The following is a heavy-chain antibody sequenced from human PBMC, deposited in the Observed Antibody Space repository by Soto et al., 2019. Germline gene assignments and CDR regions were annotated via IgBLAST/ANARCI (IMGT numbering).Heavy chain of an antibody. CDR1: GGSISSGDYY. D-gene: IGHD5-18*01. Sequence: QVQLQESGPGLVKPSQTLSLTCNVSGGSISSGDYYWTWIRQSPGKGLEGIGYIYYTGSTFYSPSLKSRVTISLDTSENHFSLDMNSVTAADTAVYFCARVSGHNTGYYSVYFMVVWGQGTTVTVSS. V-gene: IGHV4-30-4*01. J-gene: IGHJ6*02. CDR2: IYYTGST. CDR3: ARVSGHNTGYYSVYFMVV.